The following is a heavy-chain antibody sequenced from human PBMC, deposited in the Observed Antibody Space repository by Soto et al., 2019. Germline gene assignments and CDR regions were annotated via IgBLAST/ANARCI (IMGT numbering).Heavy chain of an antibody. CDR1: GGTFSSYA. CDR2: IVPLFRTT. D-gene: IGHD3-3*01. V-gene: IGHV1-69*06. Sequence: QVQLVQSGAEAKKPGSSVKVSCKTSGGTFSSYAISWVRQAPGQGLEWMGGIVPLFRTTNYAQKFQGRVTMTRNISRNTAHMELSSLQSEDTAVYYCARERKFDFWRKGLDVWGQGTTVTVSS. CDR3: ARERKFDFWRKGLDV. J-gene: IGHJ6*02.